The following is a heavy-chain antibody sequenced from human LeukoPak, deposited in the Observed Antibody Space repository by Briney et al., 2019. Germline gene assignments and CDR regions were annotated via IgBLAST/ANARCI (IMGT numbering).Heavy chain of an antibody. CDR3: ARGLIYSGWYRGWFDP. D-gene: IGHD6-19*01. Sequence: ASVKVSCKASGYTFTGYYMHWVRQAPGQGLEWMGWINPNSGGTNYAQKFQGRVTMTRDTSISTAYMELSSLRSEDTAVYYCARGLIYSGWYRGWFDPWGQGALVTVSS. CDR2: INPNSGGT. CDR1: GYTFTGYY. V-gene: IGHV1-2*02. J-gene: IGHJ5*02.